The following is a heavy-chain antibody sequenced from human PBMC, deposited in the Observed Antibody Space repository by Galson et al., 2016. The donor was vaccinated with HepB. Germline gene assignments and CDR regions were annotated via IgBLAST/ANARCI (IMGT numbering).Heavy chain of an antibody. J-gene: IGHJ4*02. CDR2: SHYSGST. CDR1: SFSVTSGGYY. CDR3: ARGHSGYDSMLGY. Sequence: TLSLTCSVSSFSVTSGGYYWSWVRQPPGRGLEWIGSSHYSGSTSFDPSLKSRLTMSVDTSKNQFSMRLTYVTAADTAGYYCARGHSGYDSMLGYWGQGTLVTVSS. V-gene: IGHV4-31*03. D-gene: IGHD5-12*01.